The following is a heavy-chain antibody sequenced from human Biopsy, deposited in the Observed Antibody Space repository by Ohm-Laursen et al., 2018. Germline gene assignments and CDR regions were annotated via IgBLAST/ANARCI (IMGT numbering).Heavy chain of an antibody. CDR2: IYPGGST. Sequence: SDTLSLTWNVSGGDINNYYWSWIRQPAGKGLEWIGRIYPGGSTNYNPSLKSRVTMSVDTSKKQLSLRLRSVNAADTAMYYCASVVLGPTNDAFDLWGQGTMVVVSS. J-gene: IGHJ3*01. CDR3: ASVVLGPTNDAFDL. D-gene: IGHD3-22*01. CDR1: GGDINNYY. V-gene: IGHV4-4*07.